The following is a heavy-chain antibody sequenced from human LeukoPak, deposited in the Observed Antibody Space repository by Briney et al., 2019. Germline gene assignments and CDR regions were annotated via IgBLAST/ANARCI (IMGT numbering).Heavy chain of an antibody. V-gene: IGHV3-30*18. CDR2: ILYDGSNK. Sequence: GGSLRLSCVASGFTFSSYGMHWVRQAPGEGLEWVAVILYDGSNKYNADSVKGRFTISRDTSKNTLYLQMSSLRAEDTAVYYCAKAWRAYGDYHTFDIWGLGTMVTVSS. CDR3: AKAWRAYGDYHTFDI. D-gene: IGHD4-17*01. J-gene: IGHJ3*02. CDR1: GFTFSSYG.